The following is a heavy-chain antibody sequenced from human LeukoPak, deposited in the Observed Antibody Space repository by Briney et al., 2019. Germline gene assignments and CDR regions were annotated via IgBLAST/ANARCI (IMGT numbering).Heavy chain of an antibody. CDR1: GFSVSRTY. Sequence: GGSLRLSCAASGFSVSRTYMSWVRQAPGKGLEWVSAISGSGGSTYYADSVKGRFTISRDNSKNTLYLQMNSLRAEDTAVYYCAKDNGDYLDYWGQGTLVTVSS. CDR2: ISGSGGST. V-gene: IGHV3-23*01. D-gene: IGHD4-17*01. CDR3: AKDNGDYLDY. J-gene: IGHJ4*02.